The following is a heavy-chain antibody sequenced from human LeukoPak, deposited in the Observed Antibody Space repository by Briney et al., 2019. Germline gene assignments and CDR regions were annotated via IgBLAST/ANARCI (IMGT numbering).Heavy chain of an antibody. CDR2: IYYSGST. V-gene: IGHV4-31*03. J-gene: IGHJ4*02. Sequence: SQTLSPTCTVSGGSISSGGYYWSWIRQHPGKGLEWIGYIYYSGSTYYNPSLKSRVTISVDTSKNQFSLKLSSVTAADTAVYYCAREYGSGSYYNRIFDYWGQGTLVTVSS. D-gene: IGHD3-10*01. CDR1: GGSISSGGYY. CDR3: AREYGSGSYYNRIFDY.